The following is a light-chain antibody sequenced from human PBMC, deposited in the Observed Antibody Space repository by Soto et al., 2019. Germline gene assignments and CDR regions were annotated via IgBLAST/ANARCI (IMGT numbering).Light chain of an antibody. Sequence: DIQMTQSPSSLSASVGDRVTITCRASQGISNYLAWYQQKPGKVPKLLIYAASTLQSGVPSRFSGSGSGTDFTLTISSLQPEDVATYYCQKYNSAPPWTFGQGTMVDI. CDR1: QGISNY. CDR2: AAS. J-gene: IGKJ1*01. V-gene: IGKV1-27*01. CDR3: QKYNSAPPWT.